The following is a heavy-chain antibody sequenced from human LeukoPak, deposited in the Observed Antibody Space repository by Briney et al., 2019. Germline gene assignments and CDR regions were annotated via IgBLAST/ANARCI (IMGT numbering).Heavy chain of an antibody. Sequence: GGFLRLSCAASGFTFSSYAMSWVRQAPGKGLEWVSAISGSGGSTYYADSVKGRFTISRDNSKNTLYLQMNSLRAEDTAVYYCAKGGYCSSTSCEIHYYYYGMDVWGQGTTVTVS. D-gene: IGHD2-2*01. V-gene: IGHV3-23*01. J-gene: IGHJ6*02. CDR3: AKGGYCSSTSCEIHYYYYGMDV. CDR1: GFTFSSYA. CDR2: ISGSGGST.